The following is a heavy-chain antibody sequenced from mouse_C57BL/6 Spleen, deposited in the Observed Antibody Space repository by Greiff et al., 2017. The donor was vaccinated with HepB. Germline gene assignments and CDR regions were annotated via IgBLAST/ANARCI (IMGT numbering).Heavy chain of an antibody. Sequence: VQLQQSGAELVRPGTSVKVSCKASGYAFTNYLIEWVKQRPGQGLEWIGVINPGSGGTNYNEKFKGKATLTADKSSSTAYMQLSSLTSEDSAVYFCARRDDGYYAWFAYWGQGTLVTVSA. CDR3: ARRDDGYYAWFAY. V-gene: IGHV1-54*01. CDR2: INPGSGGT. CDR1: GYAFTNYL. J-gene: IGHJ3*01. D-gene: IGHD2-3*01.